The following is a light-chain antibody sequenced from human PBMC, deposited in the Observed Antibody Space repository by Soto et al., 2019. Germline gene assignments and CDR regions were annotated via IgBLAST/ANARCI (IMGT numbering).Light chain of an antibody. V-gene: IGKV1-39*01. CDR3: QRTYNAPFT. CDR1: DSIDRY. CDR2: AAS. J-gene: IGKJ3*01. Sequence: DIPMTQSPSSLSAFVGYTVTINCRATDSIDRYLNWYQQKPGQAPRVLITAASTLESGVPSRFSGSGSGTDFTLTINNLQPEDFATYYCQRTYNAPFTFGPGTKVSIK.